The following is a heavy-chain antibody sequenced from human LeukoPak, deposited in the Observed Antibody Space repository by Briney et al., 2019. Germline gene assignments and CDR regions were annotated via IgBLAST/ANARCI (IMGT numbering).Heavy chain of an antibody. Sequence: ASVKVSCKPSGGTFRSYAISWVRQAPGQGLEWMGGIIPIFGTANYAQKVQGRVTITTDESTSPAYMELSSLRSEDTAVYYCAREKYYYGSAYYMDVWGKGTTVTVSS. D-gene: IGHD3-10*01. CDR3: AREKYYYGSAYYMDV. CDR1: GGTFRSYA. V-gene: IGHV1-69*05. J-gene: IGHJ6*03. CDR2: IIPIFGTA.